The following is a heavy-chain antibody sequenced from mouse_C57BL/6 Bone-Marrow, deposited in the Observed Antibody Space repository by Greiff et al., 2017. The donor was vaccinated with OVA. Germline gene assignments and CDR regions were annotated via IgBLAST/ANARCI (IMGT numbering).Heavy chain of an antibody. CDR3: ARGDYYGSSYVGTWYYFDY. Sequence: EVKLMDSGGGLVKPGGSLKLSCAASGFTFSSYAMSWVRQTPEKRLEWVATISDGGSYTYYPDNVKGRFTISRDNATNNLYLQMSHLKSEDTAMYYCARGDYYGSSYVGTWYYFDYWGQGTTLTVSS. D-gene: IGHD1-1*01. CDR1: GFTFSSYA. V-gene: IGHV5-4*03. J-gene: IGHJ2*01. CDR2: ISDGGSYT.